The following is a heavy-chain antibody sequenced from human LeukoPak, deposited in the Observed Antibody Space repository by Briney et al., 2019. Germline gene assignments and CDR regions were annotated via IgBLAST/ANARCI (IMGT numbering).Heavy chain of an antibody. CDR2: INHSGST. J-gene: IGHJ5*02. CDR3: ARKVRGVRNNWFDP. D-gene: IGHD3-10*01. V-gene: IGHV4-34*01. CDR1: GGSFSGYY. Sequence: PSETLSLTCAVYGGSFSGYYWSWIRQPPGKGLEWIGEINHSGSTNYNPSLKSRVTISVDTSKNQFTLKLSSVTAADTAVYYCARKVRGVRNNWFDPWGQGTLVTVSS.